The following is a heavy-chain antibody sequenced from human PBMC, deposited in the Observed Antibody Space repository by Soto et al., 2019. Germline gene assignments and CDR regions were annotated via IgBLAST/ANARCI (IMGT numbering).Heavy chain of an antibody. J-gene: IGHJ4*02. CDR3: ARSVAVPGAHIDY. V-gene: IGHV4-30-2*02. CDR2: IYRSGST. Sequence: SETLSLTCVVSGGSISRGDFSWTWIRQPPGKGLEWVGYIYRSGSTYYNPSLKSPVGISLDKSKNQFSLRLSSVTAADTAVYFCARSVAVPGAHIDYWGQGTQVTVSS. CDR1: GGSISRGDFS. D-gene: IGHD6-19*01.